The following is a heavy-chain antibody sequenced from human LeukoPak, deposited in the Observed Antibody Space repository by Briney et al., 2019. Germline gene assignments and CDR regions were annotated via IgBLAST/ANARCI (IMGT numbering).Heavy chain of an antibody. CDR1: GYTFTGYY. CDR2: TNPNSGGT. CDR3: ARDRYCSSTSCYLRFWFDP. J-gene: IGHJ5*02. D-gene: IGHD2-2*01. V-gene: IGHV1-2*02. Sequence: GASVKVSCKASGYTFTGYYMHCVREAPGQGLEWMGWTNPNSGGTNYAQKFQGRVTMTRDTSISTAYMELSRLRSDDTAVYYCARDRYCSSTSCYLRFWFDPWGQGTLVTVSS.